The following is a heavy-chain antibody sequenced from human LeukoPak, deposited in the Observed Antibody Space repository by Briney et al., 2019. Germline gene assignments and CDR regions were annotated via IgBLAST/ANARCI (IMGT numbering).Heavy chain of an antibody. D-gene: IGHD5-18*01. CDR2: IGTTGDT. CDR1: GFTFSSHD. CDR3: ARDLRGYRYGGYPYFYGMDV. Sequence: GGSLRLSCAVSGFTFSSHDLHWVRQAAGKGLEWVSTIGTTGDTFYPDSVKGRFTISREGAKNSLYLQMNSLRAGDTAVYYCARDLRGYRYGGYPYFYGMDVWGQGTTVTVSS. V-gene: IGHV3-13*01. J-gene: IGHJ6*02.